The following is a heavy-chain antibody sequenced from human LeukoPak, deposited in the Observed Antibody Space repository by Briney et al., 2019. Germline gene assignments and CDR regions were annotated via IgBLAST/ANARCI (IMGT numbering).Heavy chain of an antibody. CDR1: GGSISDYY. D-gene: IGHD1-1*01. CDR2: FYYSGST. Sequence: SETLSLTCTVSGGSISDYYWSWIRQPPGKGLEWFGDFYYSGSTNYHPSLKSRVTISVDTSKNQFSLKLSSVTAADTAVYYCARRNARYFNYWGQGTLVTVSS. V-gene: IGHV4-59*08. CDR3: ARRNARYFNY. J-gene: IGHJ4*02.